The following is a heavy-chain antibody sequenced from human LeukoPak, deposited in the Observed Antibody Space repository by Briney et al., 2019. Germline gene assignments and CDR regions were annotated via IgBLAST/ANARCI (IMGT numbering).Heavy chain of an antibody. J-gene: IGHJ4*02. CDR2: IYHSGST. CDR3: AGGLYGDFNSPRGPFDY. Sequence: KPSETLSLTCAVSGGSISSGGYSWSWIRQPPGKGLEWIGYIYHSGSTYYNPSLKSRVTISVDRSKNQFSLKLSSVTAADTAVYYCAGGLYGDFNSPRGPFDYWGQGTLVTVSS. V-gene: IGHV4-30-2*01. D-gene: IGHD4-17*01. CDR1: GGSISSGGYS.